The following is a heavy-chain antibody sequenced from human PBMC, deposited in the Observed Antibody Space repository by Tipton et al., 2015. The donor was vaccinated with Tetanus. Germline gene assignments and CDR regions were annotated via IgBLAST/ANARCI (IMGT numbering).Heavy chain of an antibody. CDR2: ISAKSDAT. Sequence: SLRLSCAASGFTFSSYLMSWVRQPPGKGLEWISAISAKSDATYYADSVKGRFTISRDNSKNTLYLQMNILRAEDSAIYYCANFRSETYAHRNGPNWLDPWGQGTLVTVSS. J-gene: IGHJ5*02. V-gene: IGHV3-23*01. CDR1: GFTFSSYL. CDR3: ANFRSETYAHRNGPNWLDP. D-gene: IGHD2-8*01.